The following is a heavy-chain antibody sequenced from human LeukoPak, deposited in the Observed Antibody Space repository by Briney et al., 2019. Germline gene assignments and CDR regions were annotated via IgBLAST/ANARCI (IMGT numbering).Heavy chain of an antibody. V-gene: IGHV1-18*01. CDR3: ARGILEYSSSSVGFSSGFDY. D-gene: IGHD6-6*01. J-gene: IGHJ4*02. CDR2: VSAYADNT. Sequence: ASVKVSCKASGYTFTSYGITWVRQAPGQGLEWMGWVSAYADNTNYVQKIQGRVTMTTDTSTSTAYMELRGLRSDDTAVYYCARGILEYSSSSVGFSSGFDYWGQGTLVTVSS. CDR1: GYTFTSYG.